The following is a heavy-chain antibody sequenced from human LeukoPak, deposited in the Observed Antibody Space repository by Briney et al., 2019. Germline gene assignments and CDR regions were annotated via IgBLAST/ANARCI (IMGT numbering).Heavy chain of an antibody. Sequence: PGGSLRLSCAASGFTFSSYAMSWVRQAPGKGLGWVLGISGSGPYTFYTESVKGRFTISRDSSKNTLYLQMNSLRAEDTALYYCAKHGYCSGISCFFDFWGQGTLVTVSS. D-gene: IGHD2-2*03. CDR2: ISGSGPYT. J-gene: IGHJ4*02. V-gene: IGHV3-23*01. CDR3: AKHGYCSGISCFFDF. CDR1: GFTFSSYA.